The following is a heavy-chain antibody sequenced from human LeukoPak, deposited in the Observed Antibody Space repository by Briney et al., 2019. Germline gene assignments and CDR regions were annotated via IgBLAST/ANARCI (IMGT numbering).Heavy chain of an antibody. Sequence: SETLSLTCTVSGGSVSSGSYYWSWIRQPPGKGLEWIGYIYYSGSTNYNPSLKSRVTISVDTSKNQFSLKLSSVTAADTAVYYCARTPWYYYGSGEDYWGQGTLVTVSS. CDR1: GGSVSSGSYY. J-gene: IGHJ4*02. CDR3: ARTPWYYYGSGEDY. D-gene: IGHD3-10*01. V-gene: IGHV4-61*01. CDR2: IYYSGST.